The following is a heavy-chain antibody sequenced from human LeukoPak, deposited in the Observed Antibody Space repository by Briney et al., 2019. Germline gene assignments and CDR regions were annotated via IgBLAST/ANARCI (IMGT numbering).Heavy chain of an antibody. CDR2: ITGSGGNT. Sequence: PGGSLRLSCAASGFIFSSYSMSWVRQAPGKGLEWVSVITGSGGNTYYADSVKGRFTISRDNAKNSLYLQMNSLRAEDTALYYCAKDIGPSSGRGWFDPWGQGTLVTVSS. CDR1: GFIFSSYS. J-gene: IGHJ5*02. D-gene: IGHD6-19*01. V-gene: IGHV3-23*01. CDR3: AKDIGPSSGRGWFDP.